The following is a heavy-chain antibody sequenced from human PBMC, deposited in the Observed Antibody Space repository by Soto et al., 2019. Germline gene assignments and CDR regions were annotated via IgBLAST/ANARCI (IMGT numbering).Heavy chain of an antibody. CDR3: ATHGSY. Sequence: QLQLQESGPGLVKPSEPLSLICNVSGVSIRSTSYYWTWIRQPPGKGLEWIGTIYFSGSTFYNPSVKSRVSISVDTSKNQFSLNLTSVTDGDTAVYYCATHGSYWGQGTLVTVSS. CDR1: GVSIRSTSYY. V-gene: IGHV4-39*01. CDR2: IYFSGST. J-gene: IGHJ4*02.